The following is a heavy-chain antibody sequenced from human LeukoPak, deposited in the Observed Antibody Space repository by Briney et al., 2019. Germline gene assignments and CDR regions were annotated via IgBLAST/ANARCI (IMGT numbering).Heavy chain of an antibody. V-gene: IGHV3-23*01. D-gene: IGHD3-10*01. CDR3: ARMGSKGRFGELLSSRPSPTDY. J-gene: IGHJ4*02. Sequence: GGSLRLSCVVSGFTFSSYGMTWVRQAPGKGLEWVSAISGSGGSTYYADSVKGRFTISRDNSKNTLYLQMNSLRAEDTAVYYCARMGSKGRFGELLSSRPSPTDYWGQGTLVTVSS. CDR2: ISGSGGST. CDR1: GFTFSSYG.